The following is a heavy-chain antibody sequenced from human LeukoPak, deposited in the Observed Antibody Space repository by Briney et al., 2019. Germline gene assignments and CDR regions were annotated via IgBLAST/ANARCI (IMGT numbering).Heavy chain of an antibody. CDR3: ASAAAGRNDY. Sequence: SETLSLTCAVYGGSFSGYYWSWIRQPPGKGLEWIGEINHSGSTNYNPSLKSRVTISVDTSKNQFSLKLSSVTAADTAVYYCASAAAGRNDYWGQGTLVTVFS. J-gene: IGHJ4*02. V-gene: IGHV4-34*01. D-gene: IGHD6-13*01. CDR1: GGSFSGYY. CDR2: INHSGST.